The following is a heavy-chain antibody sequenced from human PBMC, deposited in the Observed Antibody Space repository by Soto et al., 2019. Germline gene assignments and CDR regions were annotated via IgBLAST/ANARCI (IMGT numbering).Heavy chain of an antibody. V-gene: IGHV1-8*01. D-gene: IGHD3-3*01. CDR1: GYTFTSYD. J-gene: IGHJ6*03. CDR2: MNPNNGKT. CDR3: ARALGNYYDFWSGYYSYYYYYYMDV. Sequence: GASVKVSCKASGYTFTSYDINWVRQATGQGLEWKGWMNPNNGKTDYAQKYQGRVTMTRNTSISTAYMELSSLRSEDTAAYYCARALGNYYDFWSGYYSYYYYYYMDVWGKGTTVTVSS.